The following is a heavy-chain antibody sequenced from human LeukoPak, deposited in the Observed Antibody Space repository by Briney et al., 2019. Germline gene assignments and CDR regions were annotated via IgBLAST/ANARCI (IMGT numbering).Heavy chain of an antibody. V-gene: IGHV1-69*13. Sequence: SVKVSCKASGGTFSSYAISWVRQAPGQGLEWMGGIIPIFGTANYAQKFQGRVTITADESTSTAYMELSSLRSEDTAVYYCARHYSKNGGYYYGMDVWGQGTTVTVSS. CDR1: GGTFSSYA. J-gene: IGHJ6*02. D-gene: IGHD4-11*01. CDR2: IIPIFGTA. CDR3: ARHYSKNGGYYYGMDV.